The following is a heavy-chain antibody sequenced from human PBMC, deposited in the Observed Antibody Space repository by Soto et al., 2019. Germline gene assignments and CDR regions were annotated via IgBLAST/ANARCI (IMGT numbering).Heavy chain of an antibody. Sequence: PSETLSLTWTVSGGSIRSSNYHWGWIRQTPGKGLEWLGSIYYSTTTYYNPSLKSRVTISLDTSKNQFSLKLSSVTAADTAVYYCARHVLNYYDVSGSRFDPWGQGTLVTVSS. V-gene: IGHV4-39*01. D-gene: IGHD3-22*01. J-gene: IGHJ5*02. CDR3: ARHVLNYYDVSGSRFDP. CDR2: IYYSTTT. CDR1: GGSIRSSNYH.